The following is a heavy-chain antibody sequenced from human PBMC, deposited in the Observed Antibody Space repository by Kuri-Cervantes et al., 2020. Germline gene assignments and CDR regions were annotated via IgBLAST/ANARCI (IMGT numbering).Heavy chain of an antibody. J-gene: IGHJ6*02. CDR3: ARVHGYYDSSGYYEPSKNKYYYYYGMDV. V-gene: IGHV3-33*01. D-gene: IGHD3-22*01. CDR2: IWYDGSNK. CDR1: GFTFSSYG. Sequence: GESLKISCAASGFTFSSYGMHWVRQAPGKGLEWVAVIWYDGSNKYYADSVKGRFTISRDNSKNTLYLQMNSLRAEDTAVYYCARVHGYYDSSGYYEPSKNKYYYYYGMDVWGQGTTVTVSS.